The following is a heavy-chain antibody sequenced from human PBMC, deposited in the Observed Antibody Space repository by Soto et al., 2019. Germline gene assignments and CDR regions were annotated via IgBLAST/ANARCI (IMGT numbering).Heavy chain of an antibody. CDR1: GRSFRGYY. Sequence: DTLSLTCAVDGRSFRGYYWSWIRQPPGKGLEWFGEIDHSGITNYTPSLKSRVTISVDTSKSQFSLKLSSVTAADTAVYYCARGRGHTGNDYWGQGTLVTVSS. J-gene: IGHJ4*02. CDR2: IDHSGIT. D-gene: IGHD2-21*01. V-gene: IGHV4-34*01. CDR3: ARGRGHTGNDY.